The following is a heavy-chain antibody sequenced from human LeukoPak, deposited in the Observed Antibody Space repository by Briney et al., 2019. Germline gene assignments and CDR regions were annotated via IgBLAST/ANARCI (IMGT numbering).Heavy chain of an antibody. D-gene: IGHD5-12*01. Sequence: GGSLRLSCAASGFTFNTYGMSWVRQAPGKGLEWVSLIYSGGSTYYADSVKGRFTISRDNSKNTLYLQMNSLRAEDTAVYYCAGGPSGYHNTGGQGTLVTVSS. V-gene: IGHV3-66*01. CDR2: IYSGGST. J-gene: IGHJ4*02. CDR1: GFTFNTYG. CDR3: AGGPSGYHNT.